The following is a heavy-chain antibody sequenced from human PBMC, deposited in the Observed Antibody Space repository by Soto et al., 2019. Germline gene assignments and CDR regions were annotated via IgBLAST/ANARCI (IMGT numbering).Heavy chain of an antibody. CDR1: GFTFDDYA. V-gene: IGHV3-9*01. J-gene: IGHJ4*02. Sequence: EVQLVESGGGLVQPGRSLRLSCAASGFTFDDYAMHWVRQAPGKGLEWASGISWNSGNIDYADSVQGRFTISRDNAKNSLYLQMNSLRAEDTALYYCAKGSSGFDYWGQGTLVTVSS. D-gene: IGHD1-26*01. CDR3: AKGSSGFDY. CDR2: ISWNSGNI.